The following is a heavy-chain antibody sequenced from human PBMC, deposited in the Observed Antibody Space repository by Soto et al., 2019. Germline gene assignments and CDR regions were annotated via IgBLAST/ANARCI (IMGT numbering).Heavy chain of an antibody. CDR2: ISGRDSPV. V-gene: IGHV3-11*01. Sequence: PGGSLRLSCAASGSTFSDYYMSWIRQAPGKGLEWLSSISGRDSPVYYADSLKGRFTISRDNANNVLYLQMNSLRAEDTAVYYCARGGSERQLLPTYGTYYYSYYRMDVWGQGTTVTVSS. CDR1: GSTFSDYY. D-gene: IGHD2-2*01. CDR3: ARGGSERQLLPTYGTYYYSYYRMDV. J-gene: IGHJ6*02.